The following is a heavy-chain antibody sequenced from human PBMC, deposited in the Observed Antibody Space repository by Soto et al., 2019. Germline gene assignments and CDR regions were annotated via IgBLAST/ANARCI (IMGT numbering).Heavy chain of an antibody. J-gene: IGHJ6*02. D-gene: IGHD3-3*01. CDR3: YYDFWSGPRGGYYYGMDV. Sequence: SVKVSCKASGGTFSSYAISWVRQAPGQGLEWMGGIIPIFDTANYAQKFQGRVTITADESTSTAYMELSSLRSEDTAVYYCYYDFWSGPRGGYYYGMDVWGQGTTVTVSS. CDR1: GGTFSSYA. CDR2: IIPIFDTA. V-gene: IGHV1-69*13.